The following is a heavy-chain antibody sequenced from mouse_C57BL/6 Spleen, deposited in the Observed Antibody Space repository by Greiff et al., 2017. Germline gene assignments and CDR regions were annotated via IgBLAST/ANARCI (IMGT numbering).Heavy chain of an antibody. J-gene: IGHJ4*01. CDR2: INPGSGGT. V-gene: IGHV1-54*01. CDR1: GYAFTNYL. D-gene: IGHD1-1*01. CDR3: ARGKPYYGSSYDAMDY. Sequence: VQLQQSGAELVRPGTSVKVSCKASGYAFTNYLIEWVKQRPGQGLEWIGVINPGSGGTNYNEKFKGKATLTADKSSSTAYMQLSSLTSEDSAVYFCARGKPYYGSSYDAMDYWGQGTSVTVSS.